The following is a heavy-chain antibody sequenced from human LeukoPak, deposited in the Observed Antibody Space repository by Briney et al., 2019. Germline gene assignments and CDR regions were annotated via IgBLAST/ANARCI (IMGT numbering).Heavy chain of an antibody. CDR2: INHSGST. D-gene: IGHD4-17*01. CDR1: GGSFSGYY. J-gene: IGHJ6*03. CDR3: ARIAAATTRNYYYYYMDV. V-gene: IGHV4-34*01. Sequence: SETLSLTCAVCGGSFSGYYWSWIRQPPGKGLEWIGEINHSGSTNYNPPLKSRVTISVDTSKNQFSLKLSSVTAADTAVYYCARIAAATTRNYYYYYMDVWGKGTTVTVSS.